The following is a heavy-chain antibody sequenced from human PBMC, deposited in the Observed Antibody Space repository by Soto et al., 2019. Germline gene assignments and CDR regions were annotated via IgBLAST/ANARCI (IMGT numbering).Heavy chain of an antibody. CDR3: ARGKGEVRFDI. CDR2: INHSGST. CDR1: GGSFSGYY. V-gene: IGHV4-34*01. D-gene: IGHD3-16*01. Sequence: QVQLQQWGAGLLKPSETLSLTCAVYGGSFSGYYWSWIRQPPGKGLEWIGEINHSGSTNYNPSLKSRVTISVDTSKNQFSLKLSSVTAADTAVYYCARGKGEVRFDIWGQGTMVTVSS. J-gene: IGHJ3*02.